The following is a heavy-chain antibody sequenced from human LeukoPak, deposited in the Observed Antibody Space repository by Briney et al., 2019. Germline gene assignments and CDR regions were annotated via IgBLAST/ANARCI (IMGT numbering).Heavy chain of an antibody. CDR2: ISYDGSNK. D-gene: IGHD3-22*01. J-gene: IGHJ4*02. Sequence: GGSLRLSCAASGFTFSSYAMHWVRQAPGKGLGGVAVISYDGSNKYYADSVKGRFTISRDNSKNTLYLQMNSLRAEDTAVYYCARDYYDSSLIPRYWGQGTLVTVSS. CDR3: ARDYYDSSLIPRY. V-gene: IGHV3-30*04. CDR1: GFTFSSYA.